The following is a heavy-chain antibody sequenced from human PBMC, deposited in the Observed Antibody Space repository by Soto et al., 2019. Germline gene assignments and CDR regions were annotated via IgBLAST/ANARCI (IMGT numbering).Heavy chain of an antibody. CDR1: GGTFSSYS. CDR2: IIPILGIA. D-gene: IGHD2-2*01. V-gene: IGHV1-69*04. J-gene: IGHJ4*02. CDR3: ARDPWDVVVPAADY. Sequence: GASVKVSCKASGGTFSSYSISWVRQAPGQGLEWMGRIIPILGIANYAQKFQGRVTITADKSTSTAYMELSSLRSEDTAVYYCARDPWDVVVPAADYWGQGTLVTVSS.